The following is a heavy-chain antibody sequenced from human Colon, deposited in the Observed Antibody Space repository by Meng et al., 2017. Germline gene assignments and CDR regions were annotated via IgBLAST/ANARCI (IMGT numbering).Heavy chain of an antibody. D-gene: IGHD3-10*01. Sequence: QEWGPGLVKPSETLSLTCLFSVASIRGGGYYGSWIRQVPGKGLDLIGYIYYSETTYYKPSLQSRAIISVDTSKNEFSLRLSSVSAADTAVYYCARRYGSGTYPFDFWGQGILVTGSA. V-gene: IGHV4-31*03. CDR2: IYYSETT. CDR1: VASIRGGGYY. J-gene: IGHJ4*02. CDR3: ARRYGSGTYPFDF.